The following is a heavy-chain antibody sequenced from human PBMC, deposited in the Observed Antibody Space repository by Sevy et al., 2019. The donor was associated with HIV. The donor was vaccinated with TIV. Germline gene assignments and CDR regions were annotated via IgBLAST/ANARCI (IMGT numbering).Heavy chain of an antibody. J-gene: IGHJ5*02. CDR2: INESGIT. Sequence: SETLSLTCTVSGGSISSYYWNWIRQSPGKGLEWIGEINESGITYYNPSLKSRVTISVDTSKKQFSLKLNSVTAADTAVYFCARSPPVVVVPGAPSWFDPWGQGTLVTVSS. V-gene: IGHV4-59*04. CDR3: ARSPPVVVVPGAPSWFDP. D-gene: IGHD2-2*01. CDR1: GGSISSYY.